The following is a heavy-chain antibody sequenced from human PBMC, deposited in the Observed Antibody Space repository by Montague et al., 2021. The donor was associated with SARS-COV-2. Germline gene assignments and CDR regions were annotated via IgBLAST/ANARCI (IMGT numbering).Heavy chain of an antibody. D-gene: IGHD3-3*01. CDR1: GGSISSGSYY. CDR3: ARADFWSGYLYFDY. J-gene: IGHJ4*02. Sequence: TLSLTCTVSGGSISSGSYYWSWIRQPAGKELEWIGRIYTSGSTYYHPSLKSRVTISVDTSKNQSSLKLSSVTAADTAVYYCARADFWSGYLYFDYWGQGTLVTVSS. CDR2: IYTSGST. V-gene: IGHV4-61*02.